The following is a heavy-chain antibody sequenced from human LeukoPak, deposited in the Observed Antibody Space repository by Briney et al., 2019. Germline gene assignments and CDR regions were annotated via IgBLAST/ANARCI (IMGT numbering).Heavy chain of an antibody. Sequence: GGSLRLSCAASGFTFSSHSMNWVRQAPGKGLEWVSYISSSGSTIYYADSVKGRFTISRDNAQNSLYLQMDSLRAEDTAVYYCARRGAITGGFDIWGQGTMVTVSS. CDR3: ARRGAITGGFDI. D-gene: IGHD3-10*01. CDR1: GFTFSSHS. V-gene: IGHV3-48*01. J-gene: IGHJ3*02. CDR2: ISSSGSTI.